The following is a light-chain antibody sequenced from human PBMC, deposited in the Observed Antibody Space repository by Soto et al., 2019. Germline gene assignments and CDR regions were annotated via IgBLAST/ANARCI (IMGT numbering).Light chain of an antibody. CDR2: EVS. J-gene: IGLJ1*01. CDR1: SSDVGGYNY. V-gene: IGLV2-14*01. Sequence: QSVLSQPASVSRSPGQSITISCTGTSSDVGGYNYVSWYQQHPGKAPKLMIYEVSNRPSGASNRFSGSKSGNTASLTISGLQAEDEADYYCSSYTSSSTYGFGTGTKV. CDR3: SSYTSSSTYG.